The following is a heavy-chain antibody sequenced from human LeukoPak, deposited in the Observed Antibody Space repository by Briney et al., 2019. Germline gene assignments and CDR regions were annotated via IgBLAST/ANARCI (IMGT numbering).Heavy chain of an antibody. CDR2: INGDGSTT. V-gene: IGHV3-74*01. Sequence: GRSLRLSCAASGXTFSSYGMHWVRQAPGKGLVWVSCINGDGSTTTYADSVKGRFTISRDNAKNTVYLQINNLRAEDTAVYYCARDRYYVPDNWGQGTLVTVSS. J-gene: IGHJ4*02. CDR1: GXTFSSYG. CDR3: ARDRYYVPDN. D-gene: IGHD3-10*02.